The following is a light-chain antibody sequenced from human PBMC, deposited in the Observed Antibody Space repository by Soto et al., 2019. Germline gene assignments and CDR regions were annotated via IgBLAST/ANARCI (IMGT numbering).Light chain of an antibody. Sequence: DVVMTQSPLSLPVTLGQPASISCRSNQSLVHSDGIAYFSWFQQRPGRSPRRLIYKVSNRDSGVPARFSGSGSGTDFVLKSSRVEAEDVGVYYCMQGTHWPITFGQGTRLEIK. V-gene: IGKV2-30*02. CDR2: KVS. CDR3: MQGTHWPIT. J-gene: IGKJ5*01. CDR1: QSLVHSDGIAY.